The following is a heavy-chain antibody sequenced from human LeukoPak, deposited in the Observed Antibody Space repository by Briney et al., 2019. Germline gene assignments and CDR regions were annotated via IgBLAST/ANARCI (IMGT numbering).Heavy chain of an antibody. D-gene: IGHD3-10*01. CDR1: GYSLSSGLY. CDR2: IYHSGST. J-gene: IGHJ5*02. CDR3: ASVEYYYGSGSSRGDP. Sequence: SETLSLTCAVSGYSLSSGLYWGWTRQPPGKGLEWIGSIYHSGSTYSNPSLKSRVTISVDTSKKQFSLKLSSVTASDTAVYYCASVEYYYGSGSSRGDPWGQGTLVTVSS. V-gene: IGHV4-38-2*01.